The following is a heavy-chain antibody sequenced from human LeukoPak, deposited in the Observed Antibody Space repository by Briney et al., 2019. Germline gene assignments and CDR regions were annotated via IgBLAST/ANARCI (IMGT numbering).Heavy chain of an antibody. V-gene: IGHV5-51*01. CDR2: IYPGESDT. CDR3: AGLIGYCSGGSCPLGPYYFDY. CDR1: GYSFTSYW. J-gene: IGHJ4*02. D-gene: IGHD2-15*01. Sequence: RGESLKISCKGSGYSFTSYWIGWVRQMPGKGLGWMGIIYPGESDTRHSPSFQGQVTISADKSISTAYLQWSSLKASDTAMYYCAGLIGYCSGGSCPLGPYYFDYWGQGTLVTVSS.